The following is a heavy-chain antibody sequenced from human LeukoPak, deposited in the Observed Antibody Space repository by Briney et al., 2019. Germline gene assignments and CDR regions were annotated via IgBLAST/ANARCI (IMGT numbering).Heavy chain of an antibody. CDR1: GFTFSTYA. Sequence: GGSLRLSCVASGFTFSTYAMTWVRQAPGKGLEWVSAISGSGRSGTNYADSVKGRFTISKDNSKNTLYLQMNSLRVEDTAIYYCAKAPGGGNWNWGQGTLVTVSS. D-gene: IGHD4-23*01. CDR2: ISGSGRSGT. CDR3: AKAPGGGNWN. J-gene: IGHJ4*02. V-gene: IGHV3-23*01.